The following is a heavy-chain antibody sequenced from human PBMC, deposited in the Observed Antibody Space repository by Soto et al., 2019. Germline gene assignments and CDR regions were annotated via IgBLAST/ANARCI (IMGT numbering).Heavy chain of an antibody. J-gene: IGHJ4*02. CDR1: GGSFSNYA. CDR2: ITLPFGTP. V-gene: IGHV1-69*13. D-gene: IGHD3-22*01. Sequence: SVKVSCKASGGSFSNYALSWVRQAPGQGLEWMGVITLPFGTPNYAQKFQGTVTITADESMTTVYMEVSGLRSEDTAVYYCARGPDYEGYFDYWGRGTLVTVSS. CDR3: ARGPDYEGYFDY.